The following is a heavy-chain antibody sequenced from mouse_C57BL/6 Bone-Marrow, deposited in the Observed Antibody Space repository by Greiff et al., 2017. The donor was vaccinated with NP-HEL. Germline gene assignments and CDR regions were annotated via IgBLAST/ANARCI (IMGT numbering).Heavy chain of an antibody. Sequence: VHVKQSGAELVRPGSSVKMSCKTSGYTFTSYGINWVKQRPGQGLEWIGYIYIGNGYTEYNEKFKGKATLTSDTSSSTAYMQLSSLTSEDSAIYFCARYGYYANWYFDVWGTGTTVTVSS. CDR3: ARYGYYANWYFDV. CDR2: IYIGNGYT. V-gene: IGHV1-58*01. CDR1: GYTFTSYG. D-gene: IGHD2-3*01. J-gene: IGHJ1*03.